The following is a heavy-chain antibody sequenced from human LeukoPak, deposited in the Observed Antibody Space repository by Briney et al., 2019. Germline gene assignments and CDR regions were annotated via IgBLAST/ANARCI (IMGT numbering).Heavy chain of an antibody. V-gene: IGHV4-61*08. D-gene: IGHD3-22*01. Sequence: PSETLSLTCTVSGGSISSGGYDWSWIRQPPGKGLEWIGYIYYSGSTNYNPSLKSRVTISVDTSKNQFSLKLSSVTAADTAVYYCARQYYYDSSGYYFDYWGQGTLVTVSS. CDR1: GGSISSGGYD. CDR2: IYYSGST. CDR3: ARQYYYDSSGYYFDY. J-gene: IGHJ4*02.